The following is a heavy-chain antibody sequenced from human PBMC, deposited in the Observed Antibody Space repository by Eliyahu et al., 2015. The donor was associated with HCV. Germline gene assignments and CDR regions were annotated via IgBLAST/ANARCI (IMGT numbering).Heavy chain of an antibody. CDR1: GFTFSTXA. J-gene: IGHJ6*02. CDR3: AKRVGYDGSGHMDV. V-gene: IGHV3-23*01. CDR2: IGDGGIAT. D-gene: IGHD5-12*01. Sequence: DVQLLETGGGLVQPGGSLRLSCAASGFTFSTXAMNWVRQAPGKGLEWVSAIGDGGIATYYADSVKDRFIISRDNSRNILYLQMNRLRVDDSAVYYCAKRVGYDGSGHMDVWGQGTTVAVSS.